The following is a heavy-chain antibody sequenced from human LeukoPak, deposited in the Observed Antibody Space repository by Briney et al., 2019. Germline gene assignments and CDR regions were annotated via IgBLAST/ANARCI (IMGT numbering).Heavy chain of an antibody. CDR3: ARSYSSSWNWFDP. Sequence: SVKVSCKASGATFGNYAITWVRQAPGQGLEWMGRIIPMSGTASYAQKFQGRVTITADRPTSTAYMEVSSLRSEDTAVYYCARSYSSSWNWFDPWGQGTLVTVSS. J-gene: IGHJ5*02. V-gene: IGHV1-69*06. D-gene: IGHD6-13*01. CDR1: GATFGNYA. CDR2: IIPMSGTA.